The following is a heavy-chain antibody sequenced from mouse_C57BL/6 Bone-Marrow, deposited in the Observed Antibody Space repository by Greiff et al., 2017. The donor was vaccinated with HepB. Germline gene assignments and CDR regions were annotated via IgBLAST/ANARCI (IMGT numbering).Heavy chain of an antibody. CDR3: VRHYGYDRAWFAY. Sequence: DVQLVESGGGLVQPKGSLKLSCAASGFSFNTYAMNWVRQAPGKGLEWVARIRSKSNNYATYYADSVKDRFTISRDDSESMLYLQMNNLKTEDTAMYYGVRHYGYDRAWFAYWGQGTLVTVSA. CDR1: GFSFNTYA. V-gene: IGHV10-1*01. D-gene: IGHD2-2*01. CDR2: IRSKSNNYAT. J-gene: IGHJ3*01.